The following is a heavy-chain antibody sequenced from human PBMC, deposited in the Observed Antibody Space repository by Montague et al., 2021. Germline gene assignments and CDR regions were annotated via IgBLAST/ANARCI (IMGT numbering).Heavy chain of an antibody. CDR2: T. V-gene: IGHV3-23*01. J-gene: IGHJ3*02. CDR3: AKDRQLVGDDAFDI. D-gene: IGHD6-13*01. Sequence: TYYADSVKGRFTISRDKSKNTLYLQMNSLRAEDTAVYYCAKDRQLVGDDAFDILGQGTMVTVVS.